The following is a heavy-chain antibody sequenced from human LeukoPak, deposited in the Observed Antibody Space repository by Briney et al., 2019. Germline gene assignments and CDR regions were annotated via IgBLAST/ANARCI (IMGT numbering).Heavy chain of an antibody. CDR3: ATDYGGRYFDY. D-gene: IGHD4-23*01. J-gene: IGHJ4*02. CDR2: ISASGGSA. Sequence: GGSLRLSCAASGFTFSKYDMSWVRQAPGKGLEWVSVISASGGSAYHADSVKGRFNISRDNLENTVYLQMDSLRAEDTAIYYCATDYGGRYFDYWGQGTLVTVSP. CDR1: GFTFSKYD. V-gene: IGHV3-23*01.